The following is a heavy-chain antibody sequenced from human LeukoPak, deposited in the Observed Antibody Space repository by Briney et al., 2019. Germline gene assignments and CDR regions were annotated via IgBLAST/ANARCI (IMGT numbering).Heavy chain of an antibody. D-gene: IGHD2-2*01. Sequence: SETLSLTCTVSGGSLSSGGYYWSWIRQHPGTGLEWVGYIYYSGSTYYNPSLKSRVTISVDTSKNQFSLKLSAVTAADTAVYYCARDPADRNYYYGMDVWGQGTTVTVSS. CDR1: GGSLSSGGYY. CDR2: IYYSGST. V-gene: IGHV4-31*03. CDR3: ARDPADRNYYYGMDV. J-gene: IGHJ6*02.